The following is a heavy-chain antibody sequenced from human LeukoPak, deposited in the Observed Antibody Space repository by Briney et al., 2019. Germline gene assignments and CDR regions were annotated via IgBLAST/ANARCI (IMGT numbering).Heavy chain of an antibody. CDR2: IYYSGST. Sequence: SETLSLTCTVSGGSISSYYWSWIRQPPGKGLEWIGYIYYSGSTNYNPSLKSRVTISVDTSKNQFSLKLSSVTAADTAVYYCARARGVLEVGLIDYWGQGTLVTVSS. CDR1: GGSISSYY. V-gene: IGHV4-59*08. CDR3: ARARGVLEVGLIDY. D-gene: IGHD3-3*01. J-gene: IGHJ4*02.